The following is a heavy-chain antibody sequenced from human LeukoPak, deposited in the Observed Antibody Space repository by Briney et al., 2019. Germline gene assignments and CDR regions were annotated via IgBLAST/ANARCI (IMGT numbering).Heavy chain of an antibody. CDR2: IYSDDST. Sequence: GALRLSCAASGFTVSTNYMSWVRQAPGKGLEWVSVIYSDDSTFYADSVKGRFTISRDNSKNTLYLQMNSLRGEDTAVYYCARVIYGSGSYCDYWGQGTLVTVSS. CDR3: ARVIYGSGSYCDY. CDR1: GFTVSTNY. J-gene: IGHJ4*02. D-gene: IGHD3-10*01. V-gene: IGHV3-53*01.